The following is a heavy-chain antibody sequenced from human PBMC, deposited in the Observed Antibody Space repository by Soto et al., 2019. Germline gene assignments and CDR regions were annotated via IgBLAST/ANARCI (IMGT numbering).Heavy chain of an antibody. V-gene: IGHV4-59*01. Sequence: SETLSLTCTVSGGSISSYYLSWIRQPPGKGLECIGYIYYSGSTNYNPSLKSRVAISVDTSKNQSSLKLSSVTAADTAVYYCAREGYYYDSSGPSRDAFDIWGQGTMVTV. CDR1: GGSISSYY. D-gene: IGHD3-22*01. CDR3: AREGYYYDSSGPSRDAFDI. J-gene: IGHJ3*02. CDR2: IYYSGST.